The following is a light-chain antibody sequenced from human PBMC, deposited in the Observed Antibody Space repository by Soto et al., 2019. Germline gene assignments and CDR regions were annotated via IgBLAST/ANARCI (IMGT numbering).Light chain of an antibody. Sequence: QAVVTQPPSASGTPGQRVTISCSGSSSNIGSNYVYWYQQLPGTAPKLLIYRNNQRPSGVPDRFSGSKSGTSASLAISGLRSEDDADYYCAAWDDSLSADVVFGGGTKLTVL. J-gene: IGLJ2*01. CDR3: AAWDDSLSADVV. CDR2: RNN. V-gene: IGLV1-47*01. CDR1: SSNIGSNY.